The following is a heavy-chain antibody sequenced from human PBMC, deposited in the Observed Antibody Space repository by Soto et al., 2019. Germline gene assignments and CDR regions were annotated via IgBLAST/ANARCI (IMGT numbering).Heavy chain of an antibody. CDR3: ARSGEHWLVDASDV. V-gene: IGHV4-34*01. Sequence: SETLSLTCVVYGGSLTGYYWTWIRQPPGRGLEWIGEINRTGSPKYNPSLMRRVTIAVDTSKNQFSMKLSSVTAADTAVFYCARSGEHWLVDASDVWGKGKMVTGSS. D-gene: IGHD6-19*01. CDR2: INRTGSP. CDR1: GGSLTGYY. J-gene: IGHJ3*01.